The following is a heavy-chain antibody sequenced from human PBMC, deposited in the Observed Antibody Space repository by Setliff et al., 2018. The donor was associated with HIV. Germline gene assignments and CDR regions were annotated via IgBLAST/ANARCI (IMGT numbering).Heavy chain of an antibody. D-gene: IGHD6-13*01. Sequence: PSETLSLTCTVSGGSISRGNHFWTWSRQPAGKGLEGIGSVNSSGTIYYNPSLKSRVSMSADLSKKYFFLRLNSVTAADTAVYYCACGAAAGTDYYYYYYRGGWGRGTTVAVSS. V-gene: IGHV4-39*02. CDR2: VNSSGTI. CDR3: ACGAAAGTDYYYYYYRGG. J-gene: IGHJ6*03. CDR1: GGSISRGNHF.